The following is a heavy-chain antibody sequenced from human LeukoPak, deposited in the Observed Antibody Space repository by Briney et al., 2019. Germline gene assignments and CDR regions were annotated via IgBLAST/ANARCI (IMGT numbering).Heavy chain of an antibody. CDR1: GGSIRSSSYY. CDR3: ARPLGYCSGGSCYGDAFDI. Sequence: SETLSLTCTVSGGSIRSSSYYWGWIRQPPGKRLEWIGSIHYSGRTYDNPSLKSRVTISLDTSKNHFSLKLSSVTAADTAVYYCARPLGYCSGGSCYGDAFDIWGQGTMVTVSS. D-gene: IGHD2-15*01. J-gene: IGHJ3*02. CDR2: IHYSGRT. V-gene: IGHV4-39*02.